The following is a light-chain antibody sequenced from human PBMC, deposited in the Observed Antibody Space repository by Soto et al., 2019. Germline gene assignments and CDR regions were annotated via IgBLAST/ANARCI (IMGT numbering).Light chain of an antibody. Sequence: DIVMTQSPLSLPVTPGEPASISCRSSQSLLHSNGYNYLDWYLQKPGQSPQLLIYLGSNRASGVPDRFSGSGSGTDFTLNISRVEAEDVGVYYCMQALGAFGQGTMVEIK. V-gene: IGKV2-28*01. CDR3: MQALGA. CDR1: QSLLHSNGYNY. CDR2: LGS. J-gene: IGKJ1*01.